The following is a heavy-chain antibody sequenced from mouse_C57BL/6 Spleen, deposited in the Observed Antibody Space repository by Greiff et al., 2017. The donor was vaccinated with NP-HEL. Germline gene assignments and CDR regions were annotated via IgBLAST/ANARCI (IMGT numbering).Heavy chain of an antibody. CDR1: GYTFTSYW. J-gene: IGHJ1*03. CDR3: ARSGYGNYEGYFDV. V-gene: IGHV1-50*01. D-gene: IGHD2-1*01. Sequence: QVQLQQPGAELVKPGASVKLSCKASGYTFTSYWMQWVKQRPGQGLEWIGEIDPSDSYTNYNQKFKGKATLTVDTSSSTAYMQLSSLTSEDSAVYYCARSGYGNYEGYFDVWGTGTTVTVSS. CDR2: IDPSDSYT.